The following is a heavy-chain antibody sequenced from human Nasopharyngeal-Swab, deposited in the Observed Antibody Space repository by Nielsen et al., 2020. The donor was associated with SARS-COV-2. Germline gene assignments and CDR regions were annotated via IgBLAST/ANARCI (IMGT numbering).Heavy chain of an antibody. J-gene: IGHJ3*02. D-gene: IGHD3-16*01. CDR3: ARDSLKEGAFDI. CDR1: GFTFSTYT. Sequence: GGSLRLSCAASGFTFSTYTMHWVRQAPGKGLEWVSSITSTSSNMYYADSLKGRFTISRDNAKSSLYLQMNSLRAEDTAVYYCARDSLKEGAFDIWGQGTMVTVSS. V-gene: IGHV3-21*01. CDR2: ITSTSSNM.